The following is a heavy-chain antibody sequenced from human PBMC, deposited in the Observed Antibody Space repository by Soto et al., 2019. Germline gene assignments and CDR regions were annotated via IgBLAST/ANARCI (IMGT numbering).Heavy chain of an antibody. J-gene: IGHJ4*02. CDR2: ISTSSGYT. CDR1: GFRFSDYY. CDR3: ARDVAAGYSSDLAFDY. D-gene: IGHD6-19*01. Sequence: GGSLRLSCAASGFRFSDYYMSWIRQAPGKGLEWPSYISTSSGYTNYADSVKGRFTISRDNAKNSIYLQMNSLTAEDTAVYYCARDVAAGYSSDLAFDYWGQGTLVTVSS. V-gene: IGHV3-11*05.